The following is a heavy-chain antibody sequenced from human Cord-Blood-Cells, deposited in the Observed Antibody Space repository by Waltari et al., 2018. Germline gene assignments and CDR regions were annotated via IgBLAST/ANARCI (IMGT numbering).Heavy chain of an antibody. V-gene: IGHV4-34*01. CDR2: INHSGST. Sequence: QVQLQQWGAGLLKPSETLSLTCAVYGGSFSGYYWCWIRQPPGKGLEWLGEINHSGSTNYNPSLKSRVTISVDTSKNQFSLKLSSVTAADTAVYYCASARIAAAGTFDYWGQGTLVTVSS. D-gene: IGHD6-13*01. CDR3: ASARIAAAGTFDY. CDR1: GGSFSGYY. J-gene: IGHJ4*02.